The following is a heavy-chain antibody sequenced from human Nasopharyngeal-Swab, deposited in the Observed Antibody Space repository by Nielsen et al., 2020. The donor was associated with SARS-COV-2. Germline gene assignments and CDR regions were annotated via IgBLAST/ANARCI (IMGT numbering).Heavy chain of an antibody. J-gene: IGHJ6*02. CDR3: ARTDSSGYYPVTYYYYGMDA. CDR2: ISYDGSNK. D-gene: IGHD3-22*01. V-gene: IGHV3-30-3*01. Sequence: VRQAAGKGLEWVAVISYDGSNKYYADSVKGRFTISRDNSKNTLYLQMNSLRAEDTAVYYCARTDSSGYYPVTYYYYGMDAWGQGTTVTVSS.